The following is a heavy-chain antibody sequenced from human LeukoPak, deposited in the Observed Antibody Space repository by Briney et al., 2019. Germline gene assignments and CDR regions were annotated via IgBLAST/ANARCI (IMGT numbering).Heavy chain of an antibody. J-gene: IGHJ4*02. Sequence: GGSLGLSCAASGFTFSTYSMSWVRQAPGKGLEWVSYISSSGYSIYYADSVKGRFTISRDNAKNSLYLQMNSLRAEDTAVYYCVRDAVDSSGNRGYFDYWGQGTLVTVSS. CDR3: VRDAVDSSGNRGYFDY. D-gene: IGHD3-22*01. CDR1: GFTFSTYS. CDR2: ISSSGYSI. V-gene: IGHV3-48*04.